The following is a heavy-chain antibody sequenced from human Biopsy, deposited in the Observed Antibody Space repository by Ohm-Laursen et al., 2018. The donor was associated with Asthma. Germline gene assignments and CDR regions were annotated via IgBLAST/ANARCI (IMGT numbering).Heavy chain of an antibody. CDR3: ARDLHPTNHLGELSEGFDY. V-gene: IGHV3-30-3*01. D-gene: IGHD3-16*02. CDR1: GFTFSSYA. J-gene: IGHJ4*02. CDR2: ISYDGSNK. Sequence: SLRLSCSASGFTFSSYAMHWVRQAPGKGLEWVAVISYDGSNKYYADSVKGRFTISSDNSKSTLYLQMNSLRAEDTAVYYCARDLHPTNHLGELSEGFDYWGQGTLVAVSS.